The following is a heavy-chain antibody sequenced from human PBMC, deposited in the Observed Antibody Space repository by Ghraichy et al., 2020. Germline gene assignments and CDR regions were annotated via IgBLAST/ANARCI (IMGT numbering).Heavy chain of an antibody. Sequence: LSLTCTVSGGSISSSIYYWGWIRQPPGKGLEWIGSIYFRGSTFYNPSLKSRVTISVDTSKNQFSLKLDSVTAADTAVYYCARLGGTFYEFDYWGQGTLVSVSS. V-gene: IGHV4-39*01. CDR2: IYFRGST. D-gene: IGHD1-26*01. J-gene: IGHJ4*02. CDR3: ARLGGTFYEFDY. CDR1: GGSISSSIYY.